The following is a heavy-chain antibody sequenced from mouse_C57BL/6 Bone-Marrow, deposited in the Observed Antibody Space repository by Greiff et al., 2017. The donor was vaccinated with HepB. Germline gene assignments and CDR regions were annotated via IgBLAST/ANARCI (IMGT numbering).Heavy chain of an antibody. Sequence: VQLQQSGPELVKPGASVKISCKASGYTFTDYYMNWVKQSHGKSLEWIGDINPNNGGTSYNQKFKGKATLTVDKSSSTAYMELRSLTSEDSAVYYCARVYDGYYDFDYWGQGTTLTVSS. CDR2: INPNNGGT. D-gene: IGHD2-3*01. J-gene: IGHJ2*01. CDR3: ARVYDGYYDFDY. V-gene: IGHV1-26*01. CDR1: GYTFTDYY.